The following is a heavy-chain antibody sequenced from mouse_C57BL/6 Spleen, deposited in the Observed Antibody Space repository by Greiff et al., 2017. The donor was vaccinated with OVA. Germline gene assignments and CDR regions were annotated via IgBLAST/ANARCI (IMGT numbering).Heavy chain of an antibody. J-gene: IGHJ2*01. D-gene: IGHD2-5*01. CDR1: GFTFSNYW. CDR2: IRLKSDNYAT. V-gene: IGHV6-3*01. CDR3: TDHSNYVGYFDY. Sequence: EVKLVESGGGLVQPGGSMKLSCVASGFTFSNYWMNWVRQSPEKGLEWVAQIRLKSDNYATHYAESVKGRFTISRDDSKSSVYLQMNNLRAEDTGIYYCTDHSNYVGYFDYWGQGTTLTVSS.